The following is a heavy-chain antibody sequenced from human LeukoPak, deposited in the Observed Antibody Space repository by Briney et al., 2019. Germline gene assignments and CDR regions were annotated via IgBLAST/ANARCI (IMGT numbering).Heavy chain of an antibody. Sequence: ASVKVSCKASGYTFTGYYIHWVRQAPGQGLEWMGWINPNSGGTNYAQKFQGRVTMTRDTSISTAYMELSRLRSDDTAVYYCARSDLGVDAFDIWGQGTMVTVSS. CDR2: INPNSGGT. V-gene: IGHV1-2*02. J-gene: IGHJ3*02. CDR3: ARSDLGVDAFDI. D-gene: IGHD3-16*01. CDR1: GYTFTGYY.